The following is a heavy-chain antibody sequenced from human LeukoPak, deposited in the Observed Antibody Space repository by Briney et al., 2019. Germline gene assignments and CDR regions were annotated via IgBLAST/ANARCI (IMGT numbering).Heavy chain of an antibody. CDR3: ARDRSYGSFDF. J-gene: IGHJ4*02. D-gene: IGHD5-18*01. V-gene: IGHV3-20*01. CDR2: ITWNGGTT. CDR1: GFTFDDHG. Sequence: GGSLRLSCAASGFTFDDHGMNWVRLAPGKGLEWVSGITWNGGTTGYADSVKGRFTISRDNAKNSLYLQMNSLRAEDTALYHCARDRSYGSFDFWGQGTLVTVSS.